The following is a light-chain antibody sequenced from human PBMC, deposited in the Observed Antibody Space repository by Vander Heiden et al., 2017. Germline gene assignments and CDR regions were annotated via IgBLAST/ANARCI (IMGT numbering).Light chain of an antibody. CDR3: AACYDCLSGWV. J-gene: IGLJ3*02. CDR1: SSNIGSNY. V-gene: IGLV1-47*01. CDR2: RNN. Sequence: QSVLTQPSSASENPGQRVTIACSGSSSNIGSNYIYWYQQLPGTAPNLLIYRNNLRASGVPARSSVSKSGTSASLAISGLRSDDEADYYCAACYDCLSGWVFGGGTKLTVL.